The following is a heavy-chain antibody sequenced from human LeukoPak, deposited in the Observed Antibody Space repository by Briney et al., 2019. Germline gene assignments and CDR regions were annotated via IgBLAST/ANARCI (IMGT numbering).Heavy chain of an antibody. Sequence: GGSLKLSCAASGFTFSGSAMHWVRQASGKGLEWVGRIRSKANSYATAYAASMKGRFTISRDDSKNTAYLQMNSLKTEDTAVYYCTRDYGDLQYFQHWGQGTLVTVSS. CDR3: TRDYGDLQYFQH. CDR2: IRSKANSYAT. V-gene: IGHV3-73*01. D-gene: IGHD4-17*01. CDR1: GFTFSGSA. J-gene: IGHJ1*01.